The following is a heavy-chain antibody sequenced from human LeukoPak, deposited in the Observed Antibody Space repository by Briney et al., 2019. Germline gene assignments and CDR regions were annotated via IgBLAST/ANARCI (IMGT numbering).Heavy chain of an antibody. V-gene: IGHV5-51*01. J-gene: IGHJ4*02. CDR1: GYRFTSYW. CDR2: IYPGDSDT. Sequence: GESLKISWKGSGYRFTSYWIGWGRQMPGKGLEWRGIIYPGDSDTRYNPSFQGQVTISAEKSISTAYLQWSSLKASDTALYYCASRKKGMATAGFDYWGQGTLVTVSS. CDR3: ASRKKGMATAGFDY. D-gene: IGHD5-24*01.